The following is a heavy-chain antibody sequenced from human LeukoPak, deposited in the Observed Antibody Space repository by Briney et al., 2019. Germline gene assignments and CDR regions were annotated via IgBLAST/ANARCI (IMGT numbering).Heavy chain of an antibody. CDR2: IYYSGST. D-gene: IGHD6-13*01. Sequence: SETLSLTCTVSGGSISSSSYYWGWIRQPPGKGLEWIGSIYYSGSTYYNPSLKSRVTISVDTSKNQFSLKLSSVTAADTAVYYCARGRAAAGTDYWGQGTLVTVAS. CDR1: GGSISSSSYY. J-gene: IGHJ4*02. V-gene: IGHV4-39*07. CDR3: ARGRAAAGTDY.